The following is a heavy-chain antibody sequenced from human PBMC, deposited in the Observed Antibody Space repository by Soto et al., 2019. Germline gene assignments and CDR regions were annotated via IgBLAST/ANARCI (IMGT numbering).Heavy chain of an antibody. V-gene: IGHV4-59*01. J-gene: IGHJ5*02. CDR2: IYYSGNT. CDR3: GRDTGYSYGHYRWFDP. D-gene: IGHD5-18*01. CDR1: GDSIFPYY. Sequence: SETLSLTGTDSGDSIFPYYWSWIRQPPGKGLEWIGHIYYSGNTNYNPSLKSRVTISVDTSKNQFSLKLYSLTSADTAIYYCGRDTGYSYGHYRWFDPWGQGALVTVFS.